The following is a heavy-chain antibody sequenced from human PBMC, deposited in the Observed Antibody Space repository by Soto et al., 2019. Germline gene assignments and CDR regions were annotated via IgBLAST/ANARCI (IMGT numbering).Heavy chain of an antibody. J-gene: IGHJ6*02. D-gene: IGHD3-22*01. V-gene: IGHV4-31*03. Sequence: QVQLQESGPGLVKPSQTLSLTCTVSGGSISSGGYYWSWIRQHPGKGLEWIGYIYYSGSTYYNPYLKSRVTISVDTSKNQFSLKLSSVTAADTAVYYCARDLAEGSGYPRYYYYGMDVWGQGTTVTVSS. CDR3: ARDLAEGSGYPRYYYYGMDV. CDR1: GGSISSGGYY. CDR2: IYYSGST.